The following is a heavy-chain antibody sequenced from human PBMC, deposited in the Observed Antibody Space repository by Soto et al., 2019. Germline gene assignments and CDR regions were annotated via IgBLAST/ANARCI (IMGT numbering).Heavy chain of an antibody. Sequence: SETLSLTCAVYVGSFSGYYWSWIRQPPGKGLEWIGEINHSGSTNYNPSLKSRVTISVDTSKNQFSLKLSSVTAADTAVYYCARGELNTIFGVVIIVDNWFDPWGQGTLVTVSS. CDR2: INHSGST. D-gene: IGHD3-3*01. CDR1: VGSFSGYY. V-gene: IGHV4-34*01. J-gene: IGHJ5*02. CDR3: ARGELNTIFGVVIIVDNWFDP.